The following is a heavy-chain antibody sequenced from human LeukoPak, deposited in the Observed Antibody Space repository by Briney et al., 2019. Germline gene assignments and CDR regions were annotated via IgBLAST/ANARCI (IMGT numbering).Heavy chain of an antibody. CDR1: GFTFSSYA. V-gene: IGHV3-23*01. J-gene: IGHJ3*02. Sequence: PGGSLRLSCAASGFTFSSYAMSWVRQAPGKGLEWVSAVSGSRGTTYYADSVKGRFTISRDNSKNTLYLQMNSLRAEDTAIYYCAKKYTNNWRFFDIWGQGTMVTVSS. D-gene: IGHD1-1*01. CDR2: VSGSRGTT. CDR3: AKKYTNNWRFFDI.